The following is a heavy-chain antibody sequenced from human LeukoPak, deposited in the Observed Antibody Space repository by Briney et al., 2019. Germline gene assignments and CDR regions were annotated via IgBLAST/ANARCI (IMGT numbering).Heavy chain of an antibody. Sequence: GGSLRLSCAASGCTFSSYWMHWVRQAPGKGLVWVSRINSDGSSTSYADSVKGRFTISRDNAKNTLYLQMNSLRAEDTAVYYCARDRKQYYDFWSGYSFDYWGQGTLVTVSS. CDR3: ARDRKQYYDFWSGYSFDY. D-gene: IGHD3-3*01. J-gene: IGHJ4*02. V-gene: IGHV3-74*01. CDR1: GCTFSSYW. CDR2: INSDGSST.